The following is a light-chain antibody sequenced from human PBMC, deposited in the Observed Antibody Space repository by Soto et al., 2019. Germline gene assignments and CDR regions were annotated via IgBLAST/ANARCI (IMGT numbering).Light chain of an antibody. J-gene: IGKJ5*01. CDR1: QSISSW. CDR2: KAS. V-gene: IGKV1-5*03. Sequence: DIQMTQSPSTLSASVGDRVTITCRASQSISSWLAWYQQKPGKAPKLLIYKASSLESGVPSRFSGSGSGTEVTLTISSLQPDDFATYYCQQYNSYLITFGPGTRLEIK. CDR3: QQYNSYLIT.